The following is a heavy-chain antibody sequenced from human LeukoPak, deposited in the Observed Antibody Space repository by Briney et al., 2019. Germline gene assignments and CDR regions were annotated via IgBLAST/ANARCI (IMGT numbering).Heavy chain of an antibody. CDR1: GYSFTTYW. CDR2: IYPADSDT. D-gene: IGHD3-10*01. CDR3: ARHRRKSIIGTASSRGFDS. V-gene: IGHV5-51*01. J-gene: IGHJ4*02. Sequence: GESLKISCKSSGYSFTTYWIGWVRQMPGKGLEWMGIIYPADSDTAYSPSFQGQVTISVDKSISTACLQWSSLKASDTAMYYCARHRRKSIIGTASSRGFDSWGQGTLVTVSS.